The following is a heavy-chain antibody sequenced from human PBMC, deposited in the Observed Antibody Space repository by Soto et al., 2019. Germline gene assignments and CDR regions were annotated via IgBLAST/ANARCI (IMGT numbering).Heavy chain of an antibody. Sequence: GGSLRLSCAASGFSVSSSHMNWVRQAPGKGPEWVSVIYSGGSTYYAVSVKGRFTISRDNSKNTVYLQMNSLRAEDSAVYYCAILCPYGSGSYSFRYNWFDPWGQGTLVTVSS. D-gene: IGHD3-10*01. CDR2: IYSGGST. CDR3: AILCPYGSGSYSFRYNWFDP. CDR1: GFSVSSSH. J-gene: IGHJ5*02. V-gene: IGHV3-53*01.